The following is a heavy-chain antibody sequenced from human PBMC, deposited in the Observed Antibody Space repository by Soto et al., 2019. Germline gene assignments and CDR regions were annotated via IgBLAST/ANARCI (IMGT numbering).Heavy chain of an antibody. V-gene: IGHV1-3*01. CDR2: INAANGAT. D-gene: IGHD5-12*01. J-gene: IGHJ4*02. Sequence: ASVKVSCTASGYTFTAYTIHWVRQAPGQSLEWMGWINAANGATKYSEKFQGRVTITRDTSARTAYMDLSSLSSKDTAVYFCARVSFETSGFADYWGQGTLVTVSS. CDR3: ARVSFETSGFADY. CDR1: GYTFTAYT.